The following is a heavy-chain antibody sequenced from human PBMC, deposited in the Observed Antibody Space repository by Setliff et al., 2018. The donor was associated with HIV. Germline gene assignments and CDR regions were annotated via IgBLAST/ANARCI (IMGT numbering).Heavy chain of an antibody. Sequence: LRLSCAASGFTFNTYWMHWVRQAPGKGLVWVSLINSDGSSTTYADSVKGRFTISRDNAKKSLYLQMNSLRAEDTAVYYCVGDVYTSNWYLNWFDPWGQGTLVTV. J-gene: IGHJ5*02. D-gene: IGHD6-13*01. CDR3: VGDVYTSNWYLNWFDP. V-gene: IGHV3-74*01. CDR2: INSDGSST. CDR1: GFTFNTYW.